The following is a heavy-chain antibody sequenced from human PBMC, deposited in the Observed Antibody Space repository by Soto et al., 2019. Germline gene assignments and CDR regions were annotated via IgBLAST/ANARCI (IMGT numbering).Heavy chain of an antibody. CDR2: MYNSGST. D-gene: IGHD4-17*01. J-gene: IGHJ4*02. CDR1: GGSISSYY. CDR3: ARGMTKVTTFDY. V-gene: IGHV4-59*12. Sequence: SETLSLTCTVSGGSISSYYWTWIRQPPGKGLEWIGFMYNSGSTYYNPSLKSRVTISADRSKNQFSLKLSSVTAADTAVYYCARGMTKVTTFDYWGQGTLVTVSS.